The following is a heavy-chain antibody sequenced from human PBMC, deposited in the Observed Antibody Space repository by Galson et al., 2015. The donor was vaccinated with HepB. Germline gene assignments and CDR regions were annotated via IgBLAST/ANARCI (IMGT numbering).Heavy chain of an antibody. V-gene: IGHV1-69*13. CDR2: IIPIFGTA. CDR1: GGTFSSYA. J-gene: IGHJ5*02. CDR3: ASYSSSRLYNWFDP. D-gene: IGHD6-6*01. Sequence: SVKVSCKASGGTFSSYAISWVRQAPGQGLEWMGGIIPIFGTANYAQKFQGRVTITADESTSTAYMELSSLRSEDTAVYYCASYSSSRLYNWFDPWGQGTLVTVSS.